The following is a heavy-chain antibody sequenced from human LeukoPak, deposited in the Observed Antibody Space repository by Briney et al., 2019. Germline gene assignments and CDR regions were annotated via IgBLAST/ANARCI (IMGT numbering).Heavy chain of an antibody. CDR2: IIPIFGTA. CDR1: GGTLSSYA. Sequence: SVKVSCKASGGTLSSYAISWVRQAPGQGLAWMGGIIPIFGTANYAQKFQGRVTITADESTSTAYMELSSLRSEDTAVYYCARVTMVRGAKGYYYGMDVWGKGTTVTVSS. D-gene: IGHD3-10*01. CDR3: ARVTMVRGAKGYYYGMDV. J-gene: IGHJ6*04. V-gene: IGHV1-69*13.